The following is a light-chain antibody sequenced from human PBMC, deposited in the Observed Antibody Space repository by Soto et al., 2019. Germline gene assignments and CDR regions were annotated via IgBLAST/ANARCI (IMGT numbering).Light chain of an antibody. CDR1: QSISSW. Sequence: DIPMTQSPSTLSASVGDRVTITCRARQSISSWLAWYQQKPGKAPKLLIYKASSLESGVPSRFSGSGSGTEFTLTVSSLLPDDFADYYCQQYNSYWTFGQGTKVESK. V-gene: IGKV1-5*03. CDR2: KAS. J-gene: IGKJ1*01. CDR3: QQYNSYWT.